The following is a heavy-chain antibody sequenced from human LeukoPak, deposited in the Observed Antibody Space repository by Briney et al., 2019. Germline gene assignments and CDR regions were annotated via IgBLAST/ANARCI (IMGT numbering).Heavy chain of an antibody. CDR3: ARMTTVTTRWYFDL. CDR2: IYTTGRT. Sequence: SQTLSLTCTVSGDSISSDSFHWSWIRPPAGKGRKWIRRIYTTGRTNYNPSLKSRITMSIDTSKNQFSLKLTSVTATDTAVYYCARMTTVTTRWYFDLWGRGTLITVSS. D-gene: IGHD4-17*01. J-gene: IGHJ2*01. V-gene: IGHV4-61*02. CDR1: GDSISSDSFH.